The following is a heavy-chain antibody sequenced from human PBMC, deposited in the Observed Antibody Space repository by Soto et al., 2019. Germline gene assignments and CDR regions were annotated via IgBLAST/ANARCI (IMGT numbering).Heavy chain of an antibody. CDR3: ARGYCSGGSCYYYGMDV. Sequence: SETLSLTCAVYGGSFSGYYWSWIRQPPGKGLEWIGEINHSGSTNYNPSLKSRVTISVDKSKNQFSLKLSFVTAADTAVYYCARGYCSGGSCYYYGMDVWGQGTTVTVSS. CDR1: GGSFSGYY. D-gene: IGHD2-15*01. V-gene: IGHV4-34*01. CDR2: INHSGST. J-gene: IGHJ6*02.